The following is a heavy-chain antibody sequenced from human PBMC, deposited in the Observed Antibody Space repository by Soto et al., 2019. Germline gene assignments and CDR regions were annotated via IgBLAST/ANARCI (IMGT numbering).Heavy chain of an antibody. CDR3: AKDTSSSPYYMDV. V-gene: IGHV3-23*01. CDR1: GFTFSNFA. J-gene: IGHJ6*03. D-gene: IGHD2-2*01. CDR2: ITGSTGTT. Sequence: EVQVLESGGGSVQPGGSLRLSCAASGFTFSNFAMSWVRHAPGKGLEWVSEITGSTGTTYYADSVKGRFIISRDNSKNTVDLQMNSRRAEDTAVYYCAKDTSSSPYYMDVWGKGTTVTVSS.